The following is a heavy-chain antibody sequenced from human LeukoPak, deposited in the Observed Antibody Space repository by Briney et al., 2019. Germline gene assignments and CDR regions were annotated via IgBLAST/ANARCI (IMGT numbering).Heavy chain of an antibody. CDR3: ARDPEHYGSGSYLDY. D-gene: IGHD3-10*01. J-gene: IGHJ4*02. Sequence: GKSLRLSCAASGFTFSSYAVNWGRQAPGKGLEWVAVISYDGTNKNYADSVKGGFTISRDSSKNTVYLEMNSLRGEDTAVYYCARDPEHYGSGSYLDYWGQGSLVTVSS. CDR1: GFTFSSYA. V-gene: IGHV3-30-3*01. CDR2: ISYDGTNK.